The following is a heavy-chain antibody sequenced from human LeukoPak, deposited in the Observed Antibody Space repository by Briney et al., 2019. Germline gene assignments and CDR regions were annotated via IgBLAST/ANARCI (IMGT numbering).Heavy chain of an antibody. CDR2: ISVSGGST. D-gene: IGHD3-10*01. J-gene: IGHJ3*02. Sequence: PGGSLRLSCAASGFTLSSYAMSWVRQAPAKGRDGVSAISVSGGSTYYADSVKGRCTISRDNSKNTLYLQMNSLRAEDTAVYYCAKVVRGVLLTGAFDIWGQGTMVTVSS. CDR3: AKVVRGVLLTGAFDI. CDR1: GFTLSSYA. V-gene: IGHV3-23*01.